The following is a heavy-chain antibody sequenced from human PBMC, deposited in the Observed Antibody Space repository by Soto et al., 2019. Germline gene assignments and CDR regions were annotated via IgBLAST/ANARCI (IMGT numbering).Heavy chain of an antibody. CDR2: FNPISGKA. CDR3: ARDKRKAAAGMRGMDV. J-gene: IGHJ6*02. Sequence: GASVKVSCKASGYTSTNYDIEWVRQATGQGPEWMGGFNPISGKANYAQKFQGRVTITADESTSTAYMELSSLRSEDTAVYYCARDKRKAAAGMRGMDVWGQGTTVTVS. V-gene: IGHV1-69*13. CDR1: GYTSTNYD. D-gene: IGHD6-13*01.